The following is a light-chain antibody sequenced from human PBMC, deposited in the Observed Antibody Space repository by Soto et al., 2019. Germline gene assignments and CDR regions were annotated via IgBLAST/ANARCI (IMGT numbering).Light chain of an antibody. J-gene: IGKJ1*01. CDR1: QTISSW. CDR3: QHYNSYSEA. Sequence: DIQMTQSPSTLSGSVGDRVTITCRASQTISSWLAWYQRKPGKAPKLVIYKASTLKSGVPSRFSGSGSGTEFTLTISSLQPDDFATYYCQHYNSYSEAFGQGTKVELK. V-gene: IGKV1-5*03. CDR2: KAS.